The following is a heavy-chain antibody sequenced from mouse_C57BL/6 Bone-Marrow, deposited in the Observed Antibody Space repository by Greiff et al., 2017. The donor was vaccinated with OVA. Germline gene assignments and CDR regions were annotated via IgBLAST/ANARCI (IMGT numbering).Heavy chain of an antibody. Sequence: VQLQQPGAELVKPGASVKLSCKASGYTFTSYWMHWVKQRPGRGLEWIGRIDPNSGGTNYNEKFKSKATLTVDKPSSTGYMHLSSLTSEVSSVYYCARSPLYGGYDRGFAYWGQGTLVTVSA. J-gene: IGHJ3*01. V-gene: IGHV1-72*01. D-gene: IGHD2-2*01. CDR1: GYTFTSYW. CDR2: IDPNSGGT. CDR3: ARSPLYGGYDRGFAY.